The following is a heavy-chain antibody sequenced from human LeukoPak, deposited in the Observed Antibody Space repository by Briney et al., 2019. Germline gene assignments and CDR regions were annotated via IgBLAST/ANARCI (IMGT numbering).Heavy chain of an antibody. CDR3: ARVPYSSGTYDY. J-gene: IGHJ4*02. Sequence: GGSLRLSCAASGFTFSSYGMHWVRQAPGKGLEWVAVIWYDGSYKYYADSVKGRFTISRDNSKNTLYLQMNSLRAEDTAVYYCARVPYSSGTYDYWGQGTLVTVSS. CDR2: IWYDGSYK. V-gene: IGHV3-33*01. D-gene: IGHD6-19*01. CDR1: GFTFSSYG.